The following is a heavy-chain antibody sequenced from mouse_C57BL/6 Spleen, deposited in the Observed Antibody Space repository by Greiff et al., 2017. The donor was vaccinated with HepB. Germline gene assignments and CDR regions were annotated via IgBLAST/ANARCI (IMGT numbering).Heavy chain of an antibody. J-gene: IGHJ4*01. CDR3: ARQGITTVVANYYAMDY. Sequence: EVKLMESGGDLVKPGGSLKLSCAASGFTFSSYGMSWVRQTPDKRLEWVATISSGGSYTYYPDSVKGRFTISRDNAKNTLYLQMSSLKSEDTAMYYCARQGITTVVANYYAMDYWGQGTSVTVSS. V-gene: IGHV5-6*01. CDR1: GFTFSSYG. CDR2: ISSGGSYT. D-gene: IGHD1-1*01.